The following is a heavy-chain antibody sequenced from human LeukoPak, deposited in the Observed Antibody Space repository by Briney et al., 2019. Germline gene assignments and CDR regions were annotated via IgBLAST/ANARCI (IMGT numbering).Heavy chain of an antibody. CDR2: IYYSGST. D-gene: IGHD3-10*01. J-gene: IGHJ5*02. CDR1: GGSISSSSYS. CDR3: ASETTTKYYYGSGRKNWFDP. Sequence: SETLSLTCTVSGGSISSSSYSWGWIRQPPGKGLEWIGSIYYSGSTYYNPSLKSRVTISVDTSKNQFSLKLSSVTAADTAVYYCASETTTKYYYGSGRKNWFDPWGQGTLVTVSS. V-gene: IGHV4-39*01.